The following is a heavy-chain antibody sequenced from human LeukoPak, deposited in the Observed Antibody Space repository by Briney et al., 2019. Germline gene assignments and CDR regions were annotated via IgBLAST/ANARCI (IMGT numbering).Heavy chain of an antibody. Sequence: SETLSLTCTVSGGSISSSSYYWGWIRQPPGKGLEWIGSIYYSGSTYYNPSLKSRVTISVDTSKNQFSLKLSSVTAADTAVYYCARRLPYSGSYYTDWGQGTLVTVSS. J-gene: IGHJ4*02. CDR1: GGSISSSSYY. CDR3: ARRLPYSGSYYTD. V-gene: IGHV4-39*07. CDR2: IYYSGST. D-gene: IGHD1-26*01.